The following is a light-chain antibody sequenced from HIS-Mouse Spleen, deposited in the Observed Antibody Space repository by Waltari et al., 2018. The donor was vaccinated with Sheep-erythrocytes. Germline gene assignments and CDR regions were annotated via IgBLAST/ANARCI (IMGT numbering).Light chain of an antibody. CDR2: EVS. CDR1: SRDVGCYNY. Sequence: QSALTQPASVSGSPGQSITISCTGTSRDVGCYNYVSWYQQHPVKAPKLMIYEVSNRPSGVSNRFAGSKSGNKASLTSSGLQAEDEADYYCSSYTSSSTLVVFGGGTKLTVL. V-gene: IGLV2-14*01. CDR3: SSYTSSSTLVV. J-gene: IGLJ2*01.